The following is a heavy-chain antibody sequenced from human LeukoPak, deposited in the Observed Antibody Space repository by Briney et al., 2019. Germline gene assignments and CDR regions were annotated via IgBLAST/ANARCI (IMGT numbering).Heavy chain of an antibody. V-gene: IGHV4-34*01. J-gene: IGHJ5*02. CDR1: GGSFSGYY. Sequence: SETLSLTCTVYGGSFSGYYWSWIRQPPGKGLEWIGEINHSGSTNYNPSLKSRVTISVDTSKNQFSLKLSSVTAADTAVYYCARGPLGYCTNGVCYAGWFDPWGQGTLVTVSS. CDR3: ARGPLGYCTNGVCYAGWFDP. CDR2: INHSGST. D-gene: IGHD2-8*01.